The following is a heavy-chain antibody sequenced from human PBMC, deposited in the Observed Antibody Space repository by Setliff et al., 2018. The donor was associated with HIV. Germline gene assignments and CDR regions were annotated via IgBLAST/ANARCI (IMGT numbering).Heavy chain of an antibody. Sequence: SETLSLTCTVSGGSISSSSYYWGWIRQPPGRGLEWIGSIYYSWSTYYNPSLKSRVTISVDTSKNQLSLKLSSVTAADTAVYYCATYNWNFIVGYWGQGTLVTVS. D-gene: IGHD1-7*01. CDR2: IYYSWST. J-gene: IGHJ4*02. CDR1: GGSISSSSYY. CDR3: ATYNWNFIVGY. V-gene: IGHV4-39*07.